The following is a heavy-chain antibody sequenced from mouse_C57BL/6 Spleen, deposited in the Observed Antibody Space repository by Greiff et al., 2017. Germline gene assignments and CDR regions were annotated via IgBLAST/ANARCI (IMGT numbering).Heavy chain of an antibody. D-gene: IGHD2-4*01. CDR3: ARGGDDYDDGDFDY. V-gene: IGHV1-55*01. Sequence: QVHVKQPGAELVKPGASVKMSCKASGYTFTSYWITWVKQRPGQGLEWIGDIYPGSGSTNYNEKFKSKATLTVDTSSSTAYMQLSSLTSEDSAVYYCARGGDDYDDGDFDYWGQGTTLTVSS. J-gene: IGHJ2*01. CDR2: IYPGSGST. CDR1: GYTFTSYW.